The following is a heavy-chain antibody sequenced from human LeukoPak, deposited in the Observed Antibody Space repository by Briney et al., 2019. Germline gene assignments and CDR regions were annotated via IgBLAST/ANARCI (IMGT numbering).Heavy chain of an antibody. CDR2: MYYSGST. V-gene: IGHV4-39*01. J-gene: IGHJ5*02. CDR1: GGSTSSSSYY. Sequence: SETLSLTCTVSGGSTSSSSYYWGWIRQPPGKGLEWIGSMYYSGSTYYNPSLKSRVSISVDTSKNQFSLKLSSVTAADTAVYYCARRGSSSSTRWFDPWGQGTLVTVSS. D-gene: IGHD6-6*01. CDR3: ARRGSSSSTRWFDP.